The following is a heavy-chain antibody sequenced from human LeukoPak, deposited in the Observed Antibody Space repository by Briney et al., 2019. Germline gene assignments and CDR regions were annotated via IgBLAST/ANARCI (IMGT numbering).Heavy chain of an antibody. V-gene: IGHV4-39*01. CDR2: IYYSGST. J-gene: IGHJ5*02. D-gene: IGHD2-15*01. CDR1: GGSISSSTYY. Sequence: SETLSLTCTVSGGSISSSTYYWGWIRQPPGKGLEWIGSIYYSGSTHYNPSLKSRVTISVDTSKNQFSLKLSSVTAADTAVYYCAKVGYCSGGSCYPNWFDPWGQGTLVTVSS. CDR3: AKVGYCSGGSCYPNWFDP.